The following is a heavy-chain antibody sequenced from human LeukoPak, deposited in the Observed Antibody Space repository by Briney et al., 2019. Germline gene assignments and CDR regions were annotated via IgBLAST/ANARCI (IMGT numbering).Heavy chain of an antibody. D-gene: IGHD6-6*01. CDR3: ARGGIATRPFDY. V-gene: IGHV1-2*02. Sequence: ASVKVSCKASGYTFTTYYIHWVRQAPGQGLEWMGWINPNSGGTNYAQKFQVRVTVTSDTSISTAYMELSSLRSDDTAVYYCARGGIATRPFDYWGQGTLVTVSS. CDR1: GYTFTTYY. J-gene: IGHJ4*02. CDR2: INPNSGGT.